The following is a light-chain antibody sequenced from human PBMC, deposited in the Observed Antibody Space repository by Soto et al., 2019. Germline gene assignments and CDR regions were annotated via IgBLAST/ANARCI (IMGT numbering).Light chain of an antibody. CDR2: PAS. CDR1: QGIGSY. V-gene: IGKV1-9*01. J-gene: IGKJ1*01. Sequence: DIQLTQSPSFLSASVGDRVTITCRASQGIGSYLDWYQQKPGKAPILLIYPASTLQSGVPSRFSGSGSGTEFPLTISSLQPEDFAAYFCLQLNCYPLTFGQGTKVELK. CDR3: LQLNCYPLT.